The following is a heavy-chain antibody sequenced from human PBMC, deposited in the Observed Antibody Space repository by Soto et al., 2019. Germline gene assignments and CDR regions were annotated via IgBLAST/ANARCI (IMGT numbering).Heavy chain of an antibody. CDR3: ARVGPNYDILTGYLDY. CDR1: GFTFSIYS. D-gene: IGHD3-9*01. Sequence: GGSLRLSCAASGFTFSIYSMTWVRQAPGEGLEWVSFISSSSSAIYYADSVKGRFTISRDNAKNSMYLQMNSLRAEDTAVYYCARVGPNYDILTGYLDYWGQGTVVTVSS. V-gene: IGHV3-48*01. J-gene: IGHJ4*02. CDR2: ISSSSSAI.